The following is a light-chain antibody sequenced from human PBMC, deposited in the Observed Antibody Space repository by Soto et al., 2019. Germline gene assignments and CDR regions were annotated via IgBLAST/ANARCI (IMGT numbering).Light chain of an antibody. CDR2: KAS. Sequence: DIQRTQSPSTLSASVGDRVTITCRASQSISIWLAWYQQKPWKAPKLLIYKASSLESGVPSRFSGSGSGPEFTLNISSLQPDDFATYYCQQYNSYPWTVGQGTKVEIK. CDR1: QSISIW. J-gene: IGKJ1*01. CDR3: QQYNSYPWT. V-gene: IGKV1-5*03.